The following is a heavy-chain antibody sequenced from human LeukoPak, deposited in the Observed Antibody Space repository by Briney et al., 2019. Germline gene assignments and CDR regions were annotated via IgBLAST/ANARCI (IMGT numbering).Heavy chain of an antibody. CDR2: ISWNSGSI. Sequence: GGSLRLSCAASGFTLSSNYMSWVRQAPGKGLEAVSGISWNSGSIDYADSVKGRFTIYRDNAKNSLYLHMNSLRAYHTAFHYCPKDDGVRGVITSADAFDIWGQGTMVTVSS. J-gene: IGHJ3*02. CDR3: PKDDGVRGVITSADAFDI. D-gene: IGHD3-10*01. V-gene: IGHV3-9*01. CDR1: GFTLSSNY.